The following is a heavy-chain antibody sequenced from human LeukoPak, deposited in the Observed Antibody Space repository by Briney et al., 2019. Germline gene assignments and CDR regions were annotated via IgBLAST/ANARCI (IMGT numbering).Heavy chain of an antibody. CDR3: ARDTTPTGGDAFDI. Sequence: KPSETLSLTCTVSGGSVSSGSYYWSWIRQPPGKGLEWIGYIYYSGSTNYNPSLKSRVTISVDTSKNQFSLKLSSVTAADTAVYYCARDTTPTGGDAFDIWGQGQWSPPLQ. D-gene: IGHD1-14*01. V-gene: IGHV4-61*01. CDR2: IYYSGST. J-gene: IGHJ3*02. CDR1: GGSVSSGSYY.